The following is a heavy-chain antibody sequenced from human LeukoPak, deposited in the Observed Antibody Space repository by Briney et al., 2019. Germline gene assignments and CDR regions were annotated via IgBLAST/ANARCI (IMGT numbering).Heavy chain of an antibody. CDR3: ARARGYYDSSGYYYYFDY. J-gene: IGHJ4*02. D-gene: IGHD3-22*01. CDR1: GFTFRSYS. V-gene: IGHV3-48*04. Sequence: GGSLRLSCAASGFTFRSYSMNWVRQAPGKGLEWVSHISGSTSTIYYADSVKGRFTISRDNARNSLYLQMNSLRAEDTAVYYCARARGYYDSSGYYYYFDYWGQGTLVTVSS. CDR2: ISGSTSTI.